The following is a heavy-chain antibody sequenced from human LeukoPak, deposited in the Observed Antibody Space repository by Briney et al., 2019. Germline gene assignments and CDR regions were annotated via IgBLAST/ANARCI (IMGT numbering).Heavy chain of an antibody. D-gene: IGHD1-14*01. Sequence: GRSQRLSCAASGFTFSSYGMHWVRQAPGKGLEWVAVISYDGSNKYYADSVKGRFTISRDNSKNTLYLQMNSLRAEDTAVYYCAKDLNLLKEYNWFDPWGQGTLVTVSS. CDR3: AKDLNLLKEYNWFDP. CDR2: ISYDGSNK. J-gene: IGHJ5*02. CDR1: GFTFSSYG. V-gene: IGHV3-30*18.